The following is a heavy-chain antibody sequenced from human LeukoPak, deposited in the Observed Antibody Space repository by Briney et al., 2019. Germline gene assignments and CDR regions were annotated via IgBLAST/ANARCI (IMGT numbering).Heavy chain of an antibody. CDR1: GFTFSNYS. D-gene: IGHD2-2*01. CDR2: ISSSRSYI. J-gene: IGHJ6*04. Sequence: GGSLRLSCAASGFTFSNYSMSWVRQAPGKGLEWVSSISSSRSYIFYADSVKGRFTISRDNAKNSLYLQMNSLRAEDTAVYYCAKDGPVVSAAAAMDVWGKGTTVTVSS. CDR3: AKDGPVVSAAAAMDV. V-gene: IGHV3-21*01.